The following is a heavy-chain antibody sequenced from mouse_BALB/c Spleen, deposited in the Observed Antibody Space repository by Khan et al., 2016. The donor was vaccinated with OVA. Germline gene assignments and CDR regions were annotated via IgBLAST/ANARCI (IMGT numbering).Heavy chain of an antibody. CDR1: GFTFTNYW. D-gene: IGHD1-1*02. J-gene: IGHJ2*01. V-gene: IGHV1-69*02. Sequence: QVQLQQSGAELVRPGASVKLSCKASGFTFTNYWINWVKQRPEQGLEWLGNIYPSNSYTNYNQNFKDQATLTADKSSNTAYLQLSSLTSEDSAVFYCTSGVCYFDYWGQGTTVTVSS. CDR3: TSGVCYFDY. CDR2: IYPSNSYT.